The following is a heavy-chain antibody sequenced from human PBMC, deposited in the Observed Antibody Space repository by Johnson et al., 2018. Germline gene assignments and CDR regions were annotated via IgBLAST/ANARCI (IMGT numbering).Heavy chain of an antibody. J-gene: IGHJ3*02. V-gene: IGHV3-49*03. CDR3: ARGGLYGDTAVDI. CDR1: GFTFGFYA. Sequence: VQLVESGGGLVQPGRSLRLSCTSSGFTFGFYAMNWFRQAPGKGLEWVGFIRTNDYGGTTNYAASVKGRFTISRDDSKSIAYLQMNSLKTEDTAMYYCARGGLYGDTAVDIWGQGTKVTVSP. CDR2: IRTNDYGGTT. D-gene: IGHD4-17*01.